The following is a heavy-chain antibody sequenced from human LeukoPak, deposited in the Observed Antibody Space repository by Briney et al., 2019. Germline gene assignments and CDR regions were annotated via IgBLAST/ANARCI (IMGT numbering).Heavy chain of an antibody. CDR1: GFTFSSYA. V-gene: IGHV3-30-3*01. Sequence: PGGSLRLSCAASGFTFSSYAMHWVRQAPGKGLEWVAVISYDGSNKYYADSVKGRFTISRDNSKNTLYLQMNSLRAEDTAVYYCARAGRVDYYDSSGYDYWGQGTLVTVSS. CDR3: ARAGRVDYYDSSGYDY. CDR2: ISYDGSNK. D-gene: IGHD3-22*01. J-gene: IGHJ4*02.